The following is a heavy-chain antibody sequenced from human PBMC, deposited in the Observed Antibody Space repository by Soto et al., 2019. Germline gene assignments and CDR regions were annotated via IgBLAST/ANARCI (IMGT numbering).Heavy chain of an antibody. CDR2: VSPYNGDT. J-gene: IGHJ4*02. CDR1: GYTFTTYG. V-gene: IGHV1-18*04. Sequence: ASVKVSCKASGYTFTTYGINWVRQAPGQGLEWMGWVSPYNGDTTYAQKVQGRVTMTTDTSTTTAYLELRSLRSDDTAVYYCARQGNFAYFFDFCGQGTLVTVSS. D-gene: IGHD3-16*01. CDR3: ARQGNFAYFFDF.